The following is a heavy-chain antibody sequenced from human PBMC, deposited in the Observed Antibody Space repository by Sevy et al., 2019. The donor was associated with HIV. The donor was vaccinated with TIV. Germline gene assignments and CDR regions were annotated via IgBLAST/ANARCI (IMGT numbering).Heavy chain of an antibody. Sequence: GGSLRLSCAASGFTFSDYYMSWISQAPGKGLEWVSYISSGSSYTNYADSVKGRFTISRDNAKNSLYLQMNSLRAEDTAVYYCARVFYGDYGSDYWGQGTLVTVSS. J-gene: IGHJ4*02. V-gene: IGHV3-11*06. CDR3: ARVFYGDYGSDY. CDR1: GFTFSDYY. D-gene: IGHD4-17*01. CDR2: ISSGSSYT.